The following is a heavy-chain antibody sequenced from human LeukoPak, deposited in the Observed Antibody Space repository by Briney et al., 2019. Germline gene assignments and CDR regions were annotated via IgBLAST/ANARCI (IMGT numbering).Heavy chain of an antibody. CDR1: GGTFSSYA. V-gene: IGHV1-69*04. D-gene: IGHD1-26*01. J-gene: IGHJ6*02. Sequence: SVKVSCKASGGTFSSYAISWVRQAPGQGLEWMGRIIPILGIANYAQKFQGRVTITADKSTSTAYMELSSLRSEDTAVYYCASGSYYGSHGIDVWGQGTTVTVYS. CDR3: ASGSYYGSHGIDV. CDR2: IIPILGIA.